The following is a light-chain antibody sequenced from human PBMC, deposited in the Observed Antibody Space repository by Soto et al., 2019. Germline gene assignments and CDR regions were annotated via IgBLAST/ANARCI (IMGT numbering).Light chain of an antibody. V-gene: IGKV3-20*01. CDR1: QSVSNL. J-gene: IGKJ5*01. Sequence: EIVLTQSPGTLSFSPGERATLSCRASQSVSNLLAWFQQRPGQAPRLLIHGASSRATGFPDRFSRSGSGTDFTLTISRLETEDFAVYYCQLYAGSPPSFGQGTRLAVK. CDR2: GAS. CDR3: QLYAGSPPS.